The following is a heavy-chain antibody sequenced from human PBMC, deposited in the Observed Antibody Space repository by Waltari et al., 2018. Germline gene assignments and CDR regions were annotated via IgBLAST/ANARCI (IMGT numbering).Heavy chain of an antibody. J-gene: IGHJ4*02. Sequence: QVQLVESGGGVVQPGRSLRLSCAASGFTFSSYAMHWVRQAPGMGLEWVAVISYDGSNKYYADSVKGRFTISRDNSKNTLYLQMNSLRAEDTAVYYCARVGVGIVVVPAAMTYYFDYWGQGTLVTVSS. CDR1: GFTFSSYA. D-gene: IGHD2-2*01. V-gene: IGHV3-30-3*01. CDR3: ARVGVGIVVVPAAMTYYFDY. CDR2: ISYDGSNK.